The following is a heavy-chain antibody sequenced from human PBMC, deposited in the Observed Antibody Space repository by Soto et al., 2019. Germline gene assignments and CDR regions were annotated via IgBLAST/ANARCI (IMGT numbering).Heavy chain of an antibody. D-gene: IGHD6-13*01. V-gene: IGHV3-23*01. CDR1: GFTFSNYA. J-gene: IGHJ4*02. CDR2: YSGSGDYT. Sequence: GGSLRLSYAASGFTFSNYAMSWIRQAPGKGLEWVSCYSGSGDYTYYADSVKGRFTISRDSSKNTLYLHMNNLRADDPAVYYCARGPSSSSWYPYYFDYWGQGALVTVSS. CDR3: ARGPSSSSWYPYYFDY.